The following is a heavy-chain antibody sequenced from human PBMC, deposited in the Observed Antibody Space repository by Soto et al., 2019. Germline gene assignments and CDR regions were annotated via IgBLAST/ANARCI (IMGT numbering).Heavy chain of an antibody. V-gene: IGHV6-1*01. CDR2: TYFRSKWYN. CDR3: AKGDNLGPKTGYAFDP. D-gene: IGHD5-12*01. Sequence: SQTLSLTCAISGDSVSSNTASWNWIRQSPSRGLEWLGRTYFRSKWYNDYAVSVKSRIIINTDTSNNQFSLQLRSVTPEDTAVYFCAKGDNLGPKTGYAFDPWGQGIMVTVSS. J-gene: IGHJ5*02. CDR1: GDSVSSNTAS.